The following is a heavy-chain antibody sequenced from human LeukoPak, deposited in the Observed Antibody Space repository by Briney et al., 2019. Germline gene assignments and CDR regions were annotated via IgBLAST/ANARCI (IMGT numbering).Heavy chain of an antibody. CDR2: IYYNENT. J-gene: IGHJ4*02. Sequence: SETLSLLHTVSIHSHNSRCDFCAWIRQPPGKGQEWVASIYYNENTYYNPSLQSRVSISVDTSKNQFSLKLSSVTSAGTAVYYCAPCHYDSSGEHYFDSGGQGTLVTVSS. CDR1: IHSHNSRCDF. CDR3: APCHYDSSGEHYFDS. V-gene: IGHV4-39*01. D-gene: IGHD3-22*01.